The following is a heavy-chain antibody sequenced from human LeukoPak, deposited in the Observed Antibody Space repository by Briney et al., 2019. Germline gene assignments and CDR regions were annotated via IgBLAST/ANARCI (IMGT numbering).Heavy chain of an antibody. CDR2: IYYSGST. D-gene: IGHD3-10*01. V-gene: IGHV4-39*01. Sequence: PSETLSLTCSVSGGSISSSDYYWGWIRQPPGKGLEWIGTIYYSGSTYCNPSLKSRVTISVDTSKKQFSLKLSSVTAADTAVYYCARHRGGDYYGSGKSHRYEGYYFDYWGQGTLVTVSS. J-gene: IGHJ4*02. CDR3: ARHRGGDYYGSGKSHRYEGYYFDY. CDR1: GGSISSSDYY.